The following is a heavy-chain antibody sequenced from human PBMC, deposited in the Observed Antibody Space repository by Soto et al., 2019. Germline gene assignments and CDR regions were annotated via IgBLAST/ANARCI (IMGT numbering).Heavy chain of an antibody. CDR1: GFTFSNAW. V-gene: IGHV3-15*01. D-gene: IGHD6-19*01. CDR3: TTGGWYGGPGY. Sequence: EVQLVESGGGLVKPGGSLRLSCAASGFTFSNAWMSWVRQAPGKGLEWVGRIKRKTDGGTTDYAAPVKGRFTISREDSKNTLYLQMNSLKTEDTAVYYCTTGGWYGGPGYWGQGTLVTVSS. J-gene: IGHJ4*02. CDR2: IKRKTDGGTT.